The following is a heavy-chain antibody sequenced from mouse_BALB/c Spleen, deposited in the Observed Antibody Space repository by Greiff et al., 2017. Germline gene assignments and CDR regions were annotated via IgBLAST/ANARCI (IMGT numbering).Heavy chain of an antibody. CDR1: GFTFSDYY. J-gene: IGHJ4*01. Sequence: EVHLVESGGGLVKPGGSLKLSCAASGFTFSDYYMYWVRQTPEKRLEWVATISDGGSYTYYPDSVKGRFTISRDNAKNNLYLQMSSLKSEDTAMYYCARENGNYALYAMDYWGQGTSVTVSS. V-gene: IGHV5-4*02. CDR3: ARENGNYALYAMDY. D-gene: IGHD2-1*01. CDR2: ISDGGSYT.